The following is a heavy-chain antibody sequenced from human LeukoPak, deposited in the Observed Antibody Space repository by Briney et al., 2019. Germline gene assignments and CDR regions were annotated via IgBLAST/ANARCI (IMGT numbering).Heavy chain of an antibody. V-gene: IGHV3-30-3*01. Sequence: GGSLRLSCEASGFTFSSYAMHWVRQAPGKGLEWVAVISYDGSNKYYADSVKGRFTISRDNAKNSLYLQMNSLRAEDTAVYYCARDLYYYDSSGYDYWGQGTLVTVSS. J-gene: IGHJ4*02. CDR3: ARDLYYYDSSGYDY. CDR2: ISYDGSNK. D-gene: IGHD3-22*01. CDR1: GFTFSSYA.